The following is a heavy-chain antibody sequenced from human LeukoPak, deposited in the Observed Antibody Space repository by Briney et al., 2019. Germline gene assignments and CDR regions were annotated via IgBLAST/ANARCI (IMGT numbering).Heavy chain of an antibody. J-gene: IGHJ3*02. CDR2: ISYDGGSK. Sequence: GGSLRLSCAASRFTFSSYAMHWVRQAPGKGLEWVAVISYDGGSKYYADSVKGRFTISRDNSENTLYLQMDSLRPEDTAVYYWARETEALDIGGKGTMLTVSS. V-gene: IGHV3-30-3*01. CDR3: ARETEALDI. CDR1: RFTFSSYA.